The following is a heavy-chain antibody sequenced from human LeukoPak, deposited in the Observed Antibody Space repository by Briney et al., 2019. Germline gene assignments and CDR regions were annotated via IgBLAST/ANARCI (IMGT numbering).Heavy chain of an antibody. CDR2: IYSGGST. CDR1: GFTVSSNY. V-gene: IGHV3-53*01. D-gene: IGHD3-3*01. CDR3: ARNYYDFWSGLPLYYYYYYMDV. Sequence: GGSLRLSCAASGFTVSSNYMSWVRQAPGKGLEWVSVIYSGGSTYYADSVKGRFTISRDNSKNTLYLQMNSLRAEDTAVYYCARNYYDFWSGLPLYYYYYYMDVWGKGTTVTVSS. J-gene: IGHJ6*03.